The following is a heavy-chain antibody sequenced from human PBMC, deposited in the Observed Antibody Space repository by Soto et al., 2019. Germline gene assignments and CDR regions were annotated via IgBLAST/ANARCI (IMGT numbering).Heavy chain of an antibody. D-gene: IGHD6-13*01. CDR1: GFTFSSYA. Sequence: GGSLRLSCAASGFTFSSYAMSWVRQAPGKGLEWVSAISGSGGSTYYADSVKGRFTISRDNSKNTLYLQMNSLRAEDTAVYYCAKGXMVYARYSSSWPYYFDYWGQGTLVTVSS. CDR3: AKGXMVYARYSSSWPYYFDY. CDR2: ISGSGGST. J-gene: IGHJ4*02. V-gene: IGHV3-23*01.